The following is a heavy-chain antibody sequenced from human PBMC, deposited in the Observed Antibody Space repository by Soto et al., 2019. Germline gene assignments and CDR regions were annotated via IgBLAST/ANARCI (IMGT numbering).Heavy chain of an antibody. D-gene: IGHD3-22*01. CDR1: GFTFSDYY. CDR3: ARRYYYDSSRYYKNPFLDHY. J-gene: IGHJ4*02. CDR2: ISSSSSNT. Sequence: GSLRLSCASSGFTFSDYYMSWIRQAPGKGLEWVLYISSSSSNTNYAESVKGRFTISRDNAKNSLYLQMNSLRAEDTAVYNNARRYYYDSSRYYKNPFLDHYWGQGTLVTVSS. V-gene: IGHV3-11*06.